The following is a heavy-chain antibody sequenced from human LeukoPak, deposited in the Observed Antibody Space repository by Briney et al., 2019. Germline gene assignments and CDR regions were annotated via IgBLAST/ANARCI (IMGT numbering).Heavy chain of an antibody. D-gene: IGHD5-12*01. CDR2: ISYDGSNK. J-gene: IGHJ4*02. CDR1: GFPFSSYG. V-gene: IGHV3-30*03. CDR3: ASGYDLDY. Sequence: PGRSLRLSCAASGFPFSSYGMHWVRQAPGKGLEWVAVISYDGSNKYYADSVKGRFTISRDNSKNTLYLQMNSLRAEDTAVYYFASGYDLDYWGQGTLVTVSS.